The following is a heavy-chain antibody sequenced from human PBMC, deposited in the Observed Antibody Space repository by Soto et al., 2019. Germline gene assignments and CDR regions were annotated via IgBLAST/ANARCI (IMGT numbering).Heavy chain of an antibody. CDR2: ISWNSGSI. V-gene: IGHV3-9*01. D-gene: IGHD3-10*01. CDR1: GFTFDDYA. CDR3: AKDIVEFRVGSGAFDI. Sequence: GGSLRLSCAASGFTFDDYAMHWVRQAPGKGLEWVSGISWNSGSIGYADSVKGRFTISRDNAKNSLYLQMNSLRAEDTALYYCAKDIVEFRVGSGAFDIWGQGTMVTVSS. J-gene: IGHJ3*02.